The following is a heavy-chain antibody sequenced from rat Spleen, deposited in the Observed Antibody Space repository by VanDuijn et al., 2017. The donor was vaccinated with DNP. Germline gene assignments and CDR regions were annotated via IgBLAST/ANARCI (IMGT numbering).Heavy chain of an antibody. CDR2: ISYDGDST. CDR3: ARGSSSIYWYFDF. J-gene: IGHJ1*01. CDR1: GFTFSDYY. V-gene: IGHV5-22*01. D-gene: IGHD1-2*01. Sequence: EVQLVESGGGLVQPGRSLKLSCAASGFTFSDYYMAWVRQAPTKGLECVAYISYDGDSTYYGDSVKGRFTISRDNAKSTLYLQMNSLKSEDTATYYCARGSSSIYWYFDFWGPGTMVTVSS.